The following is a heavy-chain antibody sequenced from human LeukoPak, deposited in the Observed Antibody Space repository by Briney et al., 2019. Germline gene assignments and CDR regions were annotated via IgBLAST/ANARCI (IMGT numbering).Heavy chain of an antibody. CDR3: AGECDVVVVAAAYYYYYGMDV. CDR2: IIPILGIA. V-gene: IGHV1-69*04. J-gene: IGHJ6*02. Sequence: ASVKVSCKASGGTFSSYASSWVRQAPGQGLEWMGRIIPILGIANYAQKFQGRVTITADKSTSTAYMELSSLRSEDTAVYYCAGECDVVVVAAAYYYYYGMDVWGQGTTVTVSS. D-gene: IGHD2-15*01. CDR1: GGTFSSYA.